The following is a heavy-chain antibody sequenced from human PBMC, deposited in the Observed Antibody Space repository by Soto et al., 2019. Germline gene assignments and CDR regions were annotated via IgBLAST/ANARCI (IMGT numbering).Heavy chain of an antibody. CDR3: ARDDSNYALDY. J-gene: IGHJ4*02. D-gene: IGHD4-4*01. CDR2: IYYSGST. Sequence: SETLSLTCTVSGGSISSSSYYWGWIRQPPGKGLEWIGSIYYSGSTYYNPSLKSRVTISVDTSKNQFSLKLSSVTAADTAVYYCARDDSNYALDYWGQGTLVTVSS. V-gene: IGHV4-39*02. CDR1: GGSISSSSYY.